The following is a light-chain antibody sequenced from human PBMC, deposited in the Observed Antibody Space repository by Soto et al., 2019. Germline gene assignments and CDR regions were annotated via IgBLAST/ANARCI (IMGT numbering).Light chain of an antibody. CDR1: TSDVGAYNY. CDR2: DVS. CDR3: SSYTTISTVV. J-gene: IGLJ2*01. Sequence: QSVLTQPASVSGSPGQSITISCTGTTSDVGAYNYVSWYQQHPGKVPKLMIYDVSRRPSGVSDRFSGSKSGNTASLTISGLQAEDEADYYCSSYTTISTVVFGGGTKLTVL. V-gene: IGLV2-14*01.